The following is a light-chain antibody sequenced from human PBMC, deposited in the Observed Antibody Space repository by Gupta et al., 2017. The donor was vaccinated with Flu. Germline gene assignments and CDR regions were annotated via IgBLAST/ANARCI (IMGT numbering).Light chain of an antibody. J-gene: IGLJ3*02. CDR3: QAWDSSTGV. Sequence: SYELTQPPSVSVSPGQTATIPCSGDKLGEKYTCWYRQKPGQSPLLVIYQDIKRPSGIPERFSGSISGNTATLTIRGTQAMDEADYYCQAWDSSTGVFGGGTKLTVL. V-gene: IGLV3-1*01. CDR1: KLGEKY. CDR2: QDI.